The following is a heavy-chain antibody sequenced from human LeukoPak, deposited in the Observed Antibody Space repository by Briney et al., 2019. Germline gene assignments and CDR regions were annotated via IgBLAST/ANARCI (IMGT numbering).Heavy chain of an antibody. J-gene: IGHJ5*02. CDR3: ARWGYCTGGSCYRYDA. CDR1: GFTLSNYW. Sequence: GGSLRLSCGASGFTLSNYWMSWVRQAPGKGLEWVANRKQDGSEKYYVDSVKGRFTISRDNAQNSLSLQMNSLRAEDTAVYYCARWGYCTGGSCYRYDAWGQGTLVTVSS. CDR2: RKQDGSEK. V-gene: IGHV3-7*01. D-gene: IGHD2-15*01.